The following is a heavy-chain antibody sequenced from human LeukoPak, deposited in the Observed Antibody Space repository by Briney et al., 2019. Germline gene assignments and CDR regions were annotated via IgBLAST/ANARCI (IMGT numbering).Heavy chain of an antibody. CDR1: GGTFSSYA. CDR3: ARGSITGTTNDY. J-gene: IGHJ4*02. V-gene: IGHV1-8*02. Sequence: ASVKVSCKASGGTFSSYAISWVRQAPGQGLEWMGWMNPNSGNTGYAQKFQGRVTMTRNTSISTAYMELSSLRSEDTAVYYCARGSITGTTNDYWGQGTLVTVSS. CDR2: MNPNSGNT. D-gene: IGHD1-20*01.